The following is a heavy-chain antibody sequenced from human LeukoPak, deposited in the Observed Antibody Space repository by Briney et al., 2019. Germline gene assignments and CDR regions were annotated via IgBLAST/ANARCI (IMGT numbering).Heavy chain of an antibody. Sequence: SETLSLTCTVSGGSISSSSSYWGWIRQPPGKGLEWIGGIYYSGSTYYNPSLKSRVTISVDTSKNQFSLKLSSVTAADAAVYYCARLDYGAHRRAFDIWGQGTMVTVSS. J-gene: IGHJ3*02. V-gene: IGHV4-39*01. D-gene: IGHD4-17*01. CDR3: ARLDYGAHRRAFDI. CDR2: IYYSGST. CDR1: GGSISSSSSY.